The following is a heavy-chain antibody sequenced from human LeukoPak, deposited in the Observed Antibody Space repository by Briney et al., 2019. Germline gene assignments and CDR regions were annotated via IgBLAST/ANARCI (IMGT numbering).Heavy chain of an antibody. V-gene: IGHV3-64*01. D-gene: IGHD5-24*01. J-gene: IGHJ4*02. CDR3: ARGFRDGYNFDY. CDR1: GFTFSSYA. CDR2: ISSNGGST. Sequence: PGGSLRLSCAASGFTFSSYAMHWARQAPGKGPEYVSAISSNGGSTYYANSVKGRFTISRDNSKNTLYLQMGSLRAEDMAVYYCARGFRDGYNFDYWGQGTLVTVSS.